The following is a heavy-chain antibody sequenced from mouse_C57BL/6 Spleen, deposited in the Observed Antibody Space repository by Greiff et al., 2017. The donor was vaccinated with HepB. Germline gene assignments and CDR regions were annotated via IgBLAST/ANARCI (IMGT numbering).Heavy chain of an antibody. CDR3: AREDYGSSWAY. CDR1: GFTFSSYA. CDR2: ISDGGSYT. J-gene: IGHJ3*01. V-gene: IGHV5-4*01. Sequence: EVKVVESGGGLVKPGGSLKLSCAASGFTFSSYAMSWVRQTPEKRLEWVATISDGGSYTYYPDNVKGRFTISRDNAKNNLYLQMSHLKSEDTAMYYCAREDYGSSWAYWGQGTLVTVSA. D-gene: IGHD1-1*01.